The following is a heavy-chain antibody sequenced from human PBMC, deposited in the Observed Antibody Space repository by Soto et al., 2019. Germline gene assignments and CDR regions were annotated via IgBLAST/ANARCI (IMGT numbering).Heavy chain of an antibody. D-gene: IGHD1-1*01. Sequence: GGSLRLSCAASGFTFSSYAMSWVRQAPGKGLEWVSAISGSGGSTYYADSVKGRFTISRDNSKNTLYLQMNSLKTEDTAVYYCTSLEDHQGAFDIWGQGTMVTVSS. CDR2: ISGSGGST. CDR1: GFTFSSYA. V-gene: IGHV3-23*01. CDR3: TSLEDHQGAFDI. J-gene: IGHJ3*02.